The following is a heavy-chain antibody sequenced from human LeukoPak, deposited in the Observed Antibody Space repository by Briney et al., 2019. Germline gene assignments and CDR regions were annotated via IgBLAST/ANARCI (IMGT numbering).Heavy chain of an antibody. J-gene: IGHJ4*02. V-gene: IGHV4-39*01. CDR3: ARHGMNYLGDYYGSGSYYNPFDY. D-gene: IGHD3-10*01. CDR2: IYYSGST. Sequence: SETLSLTCTVSGGSIRSSSYYWGWIRQPPGKGLEWIGSIYYSGSTYYNPSLESRVTISVDTSKNQFSLKLSSVTAADTAVYYCARHGMNYLGDYYGSGSYYNPFDYWAREPWSPSPQ. CDR1: GGSIRSSSYY.